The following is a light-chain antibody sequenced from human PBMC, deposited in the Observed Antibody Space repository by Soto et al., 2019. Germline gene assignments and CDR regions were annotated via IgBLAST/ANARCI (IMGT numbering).Light chain of an antibody. Sequence: DIQMTQFPSALSASVGDRVTVTCRASQSISSWLAWYQQKPGKAPKLLIYKASNLESGIPARFSGSGSGTEFTLTISSLQPDDFAAYYCQQYNNWSETFGQGTKVDIK. J-gene: IGKJ1*01. V-gene: IGKV1-5*03. CDR3: QQYNNWSET. CDR2: KAS. CDR1: QSISSW.